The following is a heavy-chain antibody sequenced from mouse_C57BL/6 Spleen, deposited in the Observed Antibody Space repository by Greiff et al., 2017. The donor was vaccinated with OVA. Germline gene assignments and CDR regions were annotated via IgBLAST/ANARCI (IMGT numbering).Heavy chain of an antibody. D-gene: IGHD2-3*01. CDR1: GYSITSGYY. V-gene: IGHV3-6*01. J-gene: IGHJ4*01. CDR3: ARGGYYGGFYAMDY. Sequence: EVKLQESGPGLVKPSQSLSLTCSVTGYSITSGYYWNWIRQFPGNKLEWMGYISYDGSNNYNPSLKNRISITRDTSKNQFFLKLNSVTTEDTATYYCARGGYYGGFYAMDYWGQGTSVTVSS. CDR2: ISYDGSN.